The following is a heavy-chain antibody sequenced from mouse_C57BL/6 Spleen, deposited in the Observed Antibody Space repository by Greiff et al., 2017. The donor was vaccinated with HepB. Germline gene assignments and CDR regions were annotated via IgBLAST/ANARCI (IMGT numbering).Heavy chain of an antibody. CDR1: GYTFTSYG. V-gene: IGHV1-81*01. CDR3: AREISHYYGSSYYFDD. D-gene: IGHD1-1*01. CDR2: IYPRSGNT. Sequence: VQLQQSGAELARPGASVKLSCKASGYTFTSYGISWVKQRTGQGLEWIGEIYPRSGNTYYNEKFKGKATLTADKSSSTAYMELRSLTSEDSAVYFCAREISHYYGSSYYFDDWGQGTTLTVSS. J-gene: IGHJ2*01.